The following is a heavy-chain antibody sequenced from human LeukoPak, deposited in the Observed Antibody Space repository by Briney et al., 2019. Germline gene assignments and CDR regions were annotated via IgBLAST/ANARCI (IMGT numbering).Heavy chain of an antibody. V-gene: IGHV3-49*03. CDR1: GFTFGDYA. D-gene: IGHD5-12*01. CDR2: IRSKAYGGTT. Sequence: SLRLSCTASGFTFGDYAMSWFRQAPGKGLEWVGFIRSKAYGGTTEYAASVKGRFTISRDDSKSIAYLQMNSLKTEDTAVYYCTRADVDIVATIPFDPWGQGTLVTVSS. J-gene: IGHJ5*02. CDR3: TRADVDIVATIPFDP.